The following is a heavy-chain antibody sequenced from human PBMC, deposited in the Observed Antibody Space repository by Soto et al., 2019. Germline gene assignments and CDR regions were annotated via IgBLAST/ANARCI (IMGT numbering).Heavy chain of an antibody. Sequence: SETLSLTCTVSGGSISSGDYYWSWIRQPPGKGLEWIGYIYYSGSTYYNPSLKSRVTISVDTSKNQFYLNLSSVTAADTAIYYCARARQYYDCELDPWGQGTLVTVSS. J-gene: IGHJ5*02. V-gene: IGHV4-30-4*01. D-gene: IGHD3-16*01. CDR1: GGSISSGDYY. CDR2: IYYSGST. CDR3: ARARQYYDCELDP.